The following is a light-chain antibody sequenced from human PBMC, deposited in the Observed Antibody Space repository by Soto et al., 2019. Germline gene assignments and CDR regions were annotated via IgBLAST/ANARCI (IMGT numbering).Light chain of an antibody. CDR3: AAWDDSLNAMV. J-gene: IGLJ3*02. CDR2: SNS. CDR1: SSNIGRNP. V-gene: IGLV1-44*01. Sequence: QSVLTQPPSAPGTPGQRVTISCSGSSSNIGRNPVNWYQQLPGTAPKLVMYSNSRRPSGVPDRFSASKSGTSVSLAISGLQSEDEAHYYCAAWDDSLNAMVFGGGTKLTVL.